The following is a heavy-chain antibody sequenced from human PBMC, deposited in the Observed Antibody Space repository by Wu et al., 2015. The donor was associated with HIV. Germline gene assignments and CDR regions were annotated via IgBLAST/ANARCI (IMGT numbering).Heavy chain of an antibody. Sequence: QVQLVQSGAEIKKPGSSVKVSCKASRDTFKRFAITWVRQAPGQGLECMGKITPVLGSTVYTQKFQDRVTMTADESTSTSYMELSSLTSEDTAVYYCAREVGAMLANWFDPWGQGTQVIVSS. CDR3: AREVGAMLANWFDP. CDR2: ITPVLGST. D-gene: IGHD3-10*01. V-gene: IGHV1-69*11. J-gene: IGHJ5*02. CDR1: RDTFKRFA.